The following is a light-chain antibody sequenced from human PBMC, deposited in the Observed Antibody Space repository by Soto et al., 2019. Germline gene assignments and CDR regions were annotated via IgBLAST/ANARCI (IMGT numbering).Light chain of an antibody. CDR1: QSVSSN. Sequence: EIEMTQSPATLSLSPGERATLYCWASQSVSSNLAWYQQKPGQAPRLLIYGASTRVTGVPARFSGSGSGTEFILIISSLQSEDFATYYCQQLNSYPLSFGGGTKVDIK. CDR3: QQLNSYPLS. CDR2: GAS. J-gene: IGKJ4*01. V-gene: IGKV3-15*01.